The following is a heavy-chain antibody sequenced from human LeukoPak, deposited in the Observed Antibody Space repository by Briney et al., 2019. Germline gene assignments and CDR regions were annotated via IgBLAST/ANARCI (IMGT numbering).Heavy chain of an antibody. CDR3: AKTHYSSGWYFGY. D-gene: IGHD6-19*01. V-gene: IGHV4-59*01. J-gene: IGHJ4*02. CDR1: GGSISSYY. Sequence: SETLSLTCTVSGGSISSYYWSWLRQPPGKGLEWIGYIYYSGSTNYNPSLKSRVTISVDTSKNQFSLKLSSVTAADTAVYYCAKTHYSSGWYFGYWGQGTLVTVSS. CDR2: IYYSGST.